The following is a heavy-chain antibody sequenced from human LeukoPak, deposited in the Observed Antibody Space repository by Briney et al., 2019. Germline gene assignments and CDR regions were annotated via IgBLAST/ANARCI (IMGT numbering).Heavy chain of an antibody. CDR3: ARRRITMVRGVRHNWFDP. D-gene: IGHD3-10*01. Sequence: SETLSLTCAVYGGSFSGYYWSWIRQPPGKGLEWIGEINHSGSTNYNPSLKSRVTISVDTSKNQFSLKLSSVTAADTAVYYCARRRITMVRGVRHNWFDPWGQGTLVTVSS. V-gene: IGHV4-34*01. CDR2: INHSGST. J-gene: IGHJ5*02. CDR1: GGSFSGYY.